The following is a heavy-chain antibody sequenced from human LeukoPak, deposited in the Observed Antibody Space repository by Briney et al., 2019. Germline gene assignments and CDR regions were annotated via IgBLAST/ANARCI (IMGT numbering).Heavy chain of an antibody. Sequence: SETLSLTCTVSSHSISSGYYWGWIRQSPGKGLEWIGSIDQSGTTYYHPSLKSRVTISVDTSKYQFSLQLTSVTAADTAVYFCGRDRPTGYYDYWGQGTLVTVSS. CDR3: GRDRPTGYYDY. CDR1: SHSISSGYY. J-gene: IGHJ4*02. CDR2: IDQSGTT. D-gene: IGHD3-9*01. V-gene: IGHV4-38-2*02.